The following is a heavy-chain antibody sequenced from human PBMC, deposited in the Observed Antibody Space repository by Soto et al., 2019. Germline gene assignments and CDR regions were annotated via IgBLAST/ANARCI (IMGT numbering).Heavy chain of an antibody. Sequence: SETLSLTCTVSGGSISSSSYYWGWIRQPPGKGLEWIGSIYYSGSTYYNPSLKSRVIISVDTSKNQFSLKLSSVTAADTAVYYCARQRYSSSSSSWFDPWGQGTLVTVSS. CDR1: GGSISSSSYY. CDR2: IYYSGST. D-gene: IGHD6-6*01. V-gene: IGHV4-39*01. CDR3: ARQRYSSSSSSWFDP. J-gene: IGHJ5*02.